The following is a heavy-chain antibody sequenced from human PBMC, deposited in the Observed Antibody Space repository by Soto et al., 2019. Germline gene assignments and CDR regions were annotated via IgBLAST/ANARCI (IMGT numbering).Heavy chain of an antibody. V-gene: IGHV3-48*03. J-gene: IGHJ6*02. CDR2: ISSSGSTI. Sequence: EVQLVESGGGLVQPGGSLRLSCAASGFTFSSYEMNWVRQAPGKGLEWVSYISSSGSTIYYADSVKGRFTISRDNAKNSLYLQMNSLRAEDTAVYYCAREDIAADELSQGMDVWGQGTTVTVSS. D-gene: IGHD6-13*01. CDR1: GFTFSSYE. CDR3: AREDIAADELSQGMDV.